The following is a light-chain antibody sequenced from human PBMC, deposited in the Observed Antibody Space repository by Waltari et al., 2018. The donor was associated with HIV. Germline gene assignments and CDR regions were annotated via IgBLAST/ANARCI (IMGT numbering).Light chain of an antibody. CDR2: SNN. V-gene: IGLV1-44*01. J-gene: IGLJ2*01. CDR1: SSNIGSNA. Sequence: QSVLTQPPSASGTPGQGVTISCSGSSSNIGSNAVNWYRQLPGTAPNVLIYSNNQRPSGVPDRFSGSKSGTSASLAISGLQSEDDADYYCAAWDDSLNGLLFGGGTKLTVL. CDR3: AAWDDSLNGLL.